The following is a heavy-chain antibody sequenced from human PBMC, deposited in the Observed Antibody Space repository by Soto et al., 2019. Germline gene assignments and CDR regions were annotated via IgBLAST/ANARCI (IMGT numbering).Heavy chain of an antibody. CDR2: INSDGSST. Sequence: GGSLRLSCAASGFTFSSYWMHWVRRAPGKGLVWVSRINSDGSSTSYADSVKGRFTISRDNAKNTLYLQMNSLRAEDTAVYYCAKTTFWGEYYFDYWGQGTLVTVSS. CDR3: AKTTFWGEYYFDY. V-gene: IGHV3-74*01. CDR1: GFTFSSYW. J-gene: IGHJ4*02. D-gene: IGHD3-16*01.